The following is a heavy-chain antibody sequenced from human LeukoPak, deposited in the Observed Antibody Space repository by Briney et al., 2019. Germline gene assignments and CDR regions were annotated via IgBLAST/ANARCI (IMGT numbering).Heavy chain of an antibody. CDR1: GFTVSSNY. Sequence: GGSLRLSCAASGFTVSSNYMSWVRQAPGKGLEWVSVIYSGGSTYYADSVKGRFTISRDNSKNTLYLQMNSLRAEDTAVYFCARAGKWTSYCYYYGMDVWGQGTTVTVSS. CDR2: IYSGGST. D-gene: IGHD1-26*01. J-gene: IGHJ6*02. V-gene: IGHV3-53*01. CDR3: ARAGKWTSYCYYYGMDV.